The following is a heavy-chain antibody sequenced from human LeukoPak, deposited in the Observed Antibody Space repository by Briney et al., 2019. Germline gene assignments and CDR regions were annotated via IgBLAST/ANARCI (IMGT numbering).Heavy chain of an antibody. Sequence: KASETLSLTCIVSGGSISSSTHYWGWIRQPPGKGLEWIGSIYYSGNTYYSPSLKSRVTISVDTSKNQFSPKLSSVTAADTAVYYCARGQAGVIPGYNWFDPWGQGTLVTVSS. CDR2: IYYSGNT. J-gene: IGHJ5*02. CDR1: GGSISSSTHY. V-gene: IGHV4-39*07. CDR3: ARGQAGVIPGYNWFDP. D-gene: IGHD3-10*01.